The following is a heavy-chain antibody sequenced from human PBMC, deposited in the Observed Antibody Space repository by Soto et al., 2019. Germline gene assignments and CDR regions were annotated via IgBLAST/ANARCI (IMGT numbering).Heavy chain of an antibody. J-gene: IGHJ3*02. CDR3: AKTRYDTSGYAFDI. CDR2: ISFSSNTI. D-gene: IGHD3-22*01. CDR1: GFSISNYS. V-gene: IGHV3-48*02. Sequence: GGSLRLSCAASGFSISNYSMNWVRQAPGKGLEWISYISFSSNTIFYADSVKGRFTISRDNAKNSLYLQMNSLRDEDTAIYYCAKTRYDTSGYAFDIWGQGTMLTVS.